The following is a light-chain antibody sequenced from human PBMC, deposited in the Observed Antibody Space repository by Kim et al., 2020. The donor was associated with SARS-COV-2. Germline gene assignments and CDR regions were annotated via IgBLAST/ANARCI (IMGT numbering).Light chain of an antibody. J-gene: IGLJ2*01. CDR2: DNN. Sequence: AHWYQLLPGTAPRLLIFDNNIRPSGVPDRFSGSKSGSSASLVITGLQAEDEGDYYCQSYDSSLTALLFGGGTKLTVL. V-gene: IGLV1-40*01. CDR3: QSYDSSLTALL.